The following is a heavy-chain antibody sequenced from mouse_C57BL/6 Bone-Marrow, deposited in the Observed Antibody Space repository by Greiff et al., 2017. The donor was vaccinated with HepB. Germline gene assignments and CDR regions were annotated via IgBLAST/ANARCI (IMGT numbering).Heavy chain of an antibody. J-gene: IGHJ2*01. CDR1: GFSLTSYG. CDR2: IWSGGST. Sequence: VQLQESGPGLVQPSQSLSITCTVSGFSLTSYGVHWVRQPPGKGLEWLGVIWSGGSTDYNAAFISRLSISKDNSKSQVFFKMSSLQADDTAIYYCAKEEYDNYDVDYGGQGTTLTVSS. CDR3: AKEEYDNYDVDY. D-gene: IGHD2-1*01. V-gene: IGHV2-4*01.